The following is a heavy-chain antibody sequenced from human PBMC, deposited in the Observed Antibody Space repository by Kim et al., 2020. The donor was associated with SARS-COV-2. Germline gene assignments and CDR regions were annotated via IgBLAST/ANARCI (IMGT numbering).Heavy chain of an antibody. CDR2: ISYDGSNK. D-gene: IGHD3-16*02. J-gene: IGHJ4*02. Sequence: GGGLRLSCAASGFTFSSYAMHWVRQAPGKGLEWVAVISYDGSNKYYADSVKGRFTISRDNSKNTLYLQMNSLRAEDTAVYYCARDPYPWSYINYVWGSYRYTRLDYWGQGTLVTVSS. CDR1: GFTFSSYA. CDR3: ARDPYPWSYINYVWGSYRYTRLDY. V-gene: IGHV3-30-3*01.